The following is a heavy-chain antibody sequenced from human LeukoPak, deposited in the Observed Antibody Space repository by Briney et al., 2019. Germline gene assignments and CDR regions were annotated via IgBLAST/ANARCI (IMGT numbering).Heavy chain of an antibody. CDR2: ISSSSSTI. V-gene: IGHV3-48*01. D-gene: IGHD3-3*01. CDR3: AGSPLYDFWSGYSYFDY. Sequence: GGSLRLSCAASGFTFSSYSMNWVRQAPGKGLEWVSYISSSSSTIYYADSVKGRFTISRDNAKNSLYLQMNSLSAEDTAVYYCAGSPLYDFWSGYSYFDYWGQGTLVTVYS. J-gene: IGHJ4*02. CDR1: GFTFSSYS.